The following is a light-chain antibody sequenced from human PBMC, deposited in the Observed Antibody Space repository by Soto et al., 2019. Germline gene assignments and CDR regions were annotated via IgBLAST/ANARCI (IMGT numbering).Light chain of an antibody. CDR1: SSNIGSNS. J-gene: IGLJ2*01. Sequence: QSVLTQSPSASGTPWQRVTISCSGSSSNIGSNSVHWYQQLPGTAPKLLIYSNSQRPSGVPERISGSKSGTSASLAISGLRSEDEADYYCAAWDDSLSGVVFGGGTKLTVL. V-gene: IGLV1-47*01. CDR3: AAWDDSLSGVV. CDR2: SNS.